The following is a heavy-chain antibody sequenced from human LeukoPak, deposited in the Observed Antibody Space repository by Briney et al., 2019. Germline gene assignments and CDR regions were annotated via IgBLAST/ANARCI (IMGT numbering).Heavy chain of an antibody. CDR3: ARGFWSGLLD. CDR2: SNSGGSK. V-gene: IGHV3-53*01. J-gene: IGHJ4*02. D-gene: IGHD3-3*01. Sequence: GGSLRLSCAASGFTVSSNYMSWVRKAPGKGLEWVSVSNSGGSKNYADSVKGRFTISRDNSKNTLFLQMNSLRAEVTAVYYCARGFWSGLLDWGQGTLVTVSS. CDR1: GFTVSSNY.